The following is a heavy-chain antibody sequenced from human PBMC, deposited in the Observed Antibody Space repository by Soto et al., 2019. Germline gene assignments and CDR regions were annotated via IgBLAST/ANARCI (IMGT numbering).Heavy chain of an antibody. Sequence: EVQLLESGGGLVQPGGSLRLSCAASGFTFSSYAMSWVRQAPGKRLEWVSAISGSGGSTYYADSVKGRFTISRDNSKNTLYLQMNSLRAEDTAVYYCAKAGFARAARDPQFDYWGQGTLVTVSS. CDR3: AKAGFARAARDPQFDY. V-gene: IGHV3-23*01. CDR1: GFTFSSYA. CDR2: ISGSGGST. J-gene: IGHJ4*02. D-gene: IGHD6-6*01.